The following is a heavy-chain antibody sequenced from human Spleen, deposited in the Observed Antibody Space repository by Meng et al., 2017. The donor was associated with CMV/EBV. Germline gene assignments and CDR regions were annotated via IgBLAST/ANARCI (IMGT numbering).Heavy chain of an antibody. J-gene: IGHJ4*02. CDR1: GYTVIDHY. D-gene: IGHD2-8*01. CDR3: ARGNGGTHDY. Sequence: KVSCKASGYTVIDHYIHWVRQAPGEGLEYMGWVKPYTGQTTFTEKFRGRLTMTRDTSIATAHMELRELTSGDSGIYYCARGNGGTHDYWGQGTLVTVSS. CDR2: VKPYTGQT. V-gene: IGHV1-2*02.